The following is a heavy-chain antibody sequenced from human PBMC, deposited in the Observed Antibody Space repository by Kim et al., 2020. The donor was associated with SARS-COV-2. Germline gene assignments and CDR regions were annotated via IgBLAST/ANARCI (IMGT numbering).Heavy chain of an antibody. CDR1: GFTFSSYW. Sequence: GGSLRLSCAASGFTFSSYWMSWVRQAPGKGLEWVANIKQDGSEKYYVDSVKGRFTISRDNAKNSLYLQMNSLRAEDTAVYYCARISSGFSRIWYYYYYGMDVWGQGTTVTVSS. CDR3: ARISSGFSRIWYYYYYGMDV. V-gene: IGHV3-7*03. CDR2: IKQDGSEK. D-gene: IGHD6-19*01. J-gene: IGHJ6*02.